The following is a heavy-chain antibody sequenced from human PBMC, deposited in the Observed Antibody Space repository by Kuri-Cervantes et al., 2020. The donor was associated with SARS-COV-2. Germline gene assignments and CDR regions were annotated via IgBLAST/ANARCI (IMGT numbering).Heavy chain of an antibody. CDR1: GFIFSKYA. CDR3: ARLLGDYGSSSYDVQHYLDY. J-gene: IGHJ4*02. Sequence: GESLKISCGGSGFIFSKYAVHWVRQAPANGLEWVAIISYDGSKRYYTDSVKGRFTISKDISKNTLYLEMNSLRVEDTAVYYCARLLGDYGSSSYDVQHYLDYWGQGTLVTVSS. D-gene: IGHD4/OR15-4a*01. V-gene: IGHV3-30-3*01. CDR2: ISYDGSKR.